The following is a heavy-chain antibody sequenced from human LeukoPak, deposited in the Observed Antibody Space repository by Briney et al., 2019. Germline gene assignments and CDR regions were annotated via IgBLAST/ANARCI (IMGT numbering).Heavy chain of an antibody. CDR1: GGSFSGYY. J-gene: IGHJ5*02. CDR3: ARALMTLVRGVPRTTWFHP. Sequence: PSETLSLTCAVFGGSFSGYYWTWVRRAPGKGLEWIGEINESGTTNYNASLNNRVTISVDTSKNQFSLKLTSLTAADTAVFYCARALMTLVRGVPRTTWFHPWGQGTLVTVSS. D-gene: IGHD3-10*01. V-gene: IGHV4-34*01. CDR2: INESGTT.